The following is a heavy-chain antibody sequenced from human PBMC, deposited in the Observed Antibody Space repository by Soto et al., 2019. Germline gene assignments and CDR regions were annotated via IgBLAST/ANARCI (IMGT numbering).Heavy chain of an antibody. CDR3: AHTWGLPFDY. CDR2: IYCNDDK. J-gene: IGHJ4*02. D-gene: IGHD3-16*01. V-gene: IGHV2-5*01. CDR1: GFSLRTTGVG. Sequence: QITLKESGPTLVEPTQTLTLPCPYSGFSLRTTGVGVGWIRQPPGKALEWLGIIYCNDDKRYSPSLKNRFTLTSDISKSQVVLTMTNMDPVDTATYYCAHTWGLPFDYWGQGTLVIVSS.